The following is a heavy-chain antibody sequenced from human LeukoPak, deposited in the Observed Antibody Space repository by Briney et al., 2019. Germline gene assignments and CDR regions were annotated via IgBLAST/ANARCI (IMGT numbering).Heavy chain of an antibody. CDR3: ARPASYDILTGYYLFFDY. CDR2: TRNKANSYTT. CDR1: GFTFSDHY. D-gene: IGHD3-9*01. Sequence: GGSLRLSCAASGFTFSDHYMDWVRQAPGKGLEWVGRTRNKANSYTTEYAASVKGRFTISRDDSKNSLYLQMISLRAEDTAVYYCARPASYDILTGYYLFFDYWGQGTLVTVSS. V-gene: IGHV3-72*01. J-gene: IGHJ4*02.